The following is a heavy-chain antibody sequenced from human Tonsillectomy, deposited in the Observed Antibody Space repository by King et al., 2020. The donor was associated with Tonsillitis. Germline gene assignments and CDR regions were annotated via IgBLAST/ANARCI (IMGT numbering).Heavy chain of an antibody. Sequence: EVQLVESGGGLVQPGGSLRLSCAASGFTFSSYAMSWVRQAPGKGLEWVSAISGSGGSTYYADSVKGRFTISRDNSKNTLYLQMNSLRAEDTDVYYCANEGFGRAYCGGDCYRYWYFDLWGRGTLVTVSS. CDR3: ANEGFGRAYCGGDCYRYWYFDL. CDR1: GFTFSSYA. CDR2: ISGSGGST. V-gene: IGHV3-23*04. D-gene: IGHD2-21*01. J-gene: IGHJ2*01.